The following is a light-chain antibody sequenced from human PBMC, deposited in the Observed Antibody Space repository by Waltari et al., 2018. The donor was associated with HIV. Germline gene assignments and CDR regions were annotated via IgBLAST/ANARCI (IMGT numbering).Light chain of an antibody. CDR1: QDISIY. J-gene: IGKJ3*01. Sequence: DIQMTQSPSSLSASVGDRVTITCQASQDISIYLNWYQQKPGKAPKLLIYGASDLETGVPSRFSGSGSGTDFTFTISSLQPADIATYYCQQHDNVPVTFGPGTKVEIK. V-gene: IGKV1-33*01. CDR2: GAS. CDR3: QQHDNVPVT.